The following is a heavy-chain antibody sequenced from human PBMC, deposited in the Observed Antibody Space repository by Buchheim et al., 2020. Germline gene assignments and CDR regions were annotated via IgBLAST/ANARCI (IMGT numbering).Heavy chain of an antibody. D-gene: IGHD1-26*01. Sequence: EVQLVESGGGLVQPGGSLRLSCAASGFTFSSYWMYWVCQVPGKGLVWVSRISTDGSTTTYADSVKGRFPISRDNAKNTLYLQMDNLRAEDTAVYYCARGLVGGTAFWGQGT. CDR1: GFTFSSYW. J-gene: IGHJ4*02. CDR2: ISTDGSTT. CDR3: ARGLVGGTAF. V-gene: IGHV3-74*01.